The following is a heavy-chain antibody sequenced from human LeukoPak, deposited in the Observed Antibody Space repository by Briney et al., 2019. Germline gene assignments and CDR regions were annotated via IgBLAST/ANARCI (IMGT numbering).Heavy chain of an antibody. J-gene: IGHJ4*02. V-gene: IGHV1-58*01. Sequence: SVTVSCQDSGFTFPSSAVQWVRLARGPPLEWIGWIVVGSGNTNYAQKFQERVTITRDMSTSTAYMELSSLRSEDTAVYFCAVRGYSYGYPYWGQGTLVTVSS. CDR1: GFTFPSSA. CDR3: AVRGYSYGYPY. D-gene: IGHD5-18*01. CDR2: IVVGSGNT.